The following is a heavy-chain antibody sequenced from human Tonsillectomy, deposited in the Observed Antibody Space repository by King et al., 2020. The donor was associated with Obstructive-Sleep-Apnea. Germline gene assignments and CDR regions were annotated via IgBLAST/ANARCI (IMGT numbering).Heavy chain of an antibody. J-gene: IGHJ4*02. V-gene: IGHV3-48*03. Sequence: VQLVESGGGLVQPGGSLRLSCAASGFTFSSYSLHWVRQAPGKGLEWLSYISSGGTTIYYADSVKGRFTISRDNAKNSLSLQINSLSTEETAVYFCAREGGYYDSSGYAPIFDYWGQGTLVTVSS. CDR3: AREGGYYDSSGYAPIFDY. D-gene: IGHD3-22*01. CDR2: ISSGGTTI. CDR1: GFTFSSYS.